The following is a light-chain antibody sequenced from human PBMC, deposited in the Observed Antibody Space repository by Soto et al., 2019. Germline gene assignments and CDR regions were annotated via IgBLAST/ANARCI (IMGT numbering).Light chain of an antibody. Sequence: AIRMTQSPSSLSASTGDRVTITCRASQGISSYLAWYQQKPGKAPKLLIYAASTLQSGVPSRFSGSGSGTDFTLTISRLHSEDFATYYCQQYYSYPLTFGGGTKVEIK. J-gene: IGKJ4*01. CDR2: AAS. CDR3: QQYYSYPLT. V-gene: IGKV1-8*01. CDR1: QGISSY.